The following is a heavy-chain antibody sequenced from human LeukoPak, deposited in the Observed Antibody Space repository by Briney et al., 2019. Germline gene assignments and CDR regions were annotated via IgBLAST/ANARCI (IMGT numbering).Heavy chain of an antibody. CDR1: GGSISSYY. Sequence: SETLSLTCTVSGGSISSYYWSWIRQPPGKGLGWIGYIYYSGSTNYNPSLKSRVTISVDTSKNQFSLKLSSVTAADTAVYYCARHYYDSSGYGWFDPWGQGTLVTVSS. CDR3: ARHYYDSSGYGWFDP. CDR2: IYYSGST. J-gene: IGHJ5*02. D-gene: IGHD3-22*01. V-gene: IGHV4-59*08.